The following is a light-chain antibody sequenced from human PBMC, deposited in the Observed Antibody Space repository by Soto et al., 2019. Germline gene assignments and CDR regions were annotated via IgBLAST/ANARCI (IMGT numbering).Light chain of an antibody. CDR1: QSISSW. Sequence: DIQMTQSPSTLSASVGDRVTITCRASQSISSWLAWYQQKPGKAPKLLIYKASGLESGFPSRFSGSGSGTEFTLTISSLQPDDFATYFCQQHNSFPWTFGQGTKVAI. CDR3: QQHNSFPWT. J-gene: IGKJ1*01. CDR2: KAS. V-gene: IGKV1-5*03.